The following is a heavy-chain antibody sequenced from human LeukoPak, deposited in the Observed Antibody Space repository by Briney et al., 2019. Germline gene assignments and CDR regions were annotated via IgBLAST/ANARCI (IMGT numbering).Heavy chain of an antibody. J-gene: IGHJ3*02. CDR1: GGSISSGDYY. Sequence: SETLSLTCTVSGGSISSGDYYWSWIRQPPGKGLEWIGYIYYSGSTYYNPSLKSRVTISVDRSKNQFSLKLSSVTAADTAVYYCARGDSSGPRVFDIWGQGTMVTVSS. D-gene: IGHD3-22*01. V-gene: IGHV4-30-4*01. CDR2: IYYSGST. CDR3: ARGDSSGPRVFDI.